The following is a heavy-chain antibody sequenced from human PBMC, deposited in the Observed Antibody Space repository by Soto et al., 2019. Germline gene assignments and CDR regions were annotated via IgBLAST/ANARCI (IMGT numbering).Heavy chain of an antibody. CDR1: GGSISSYY. CDR2: IYYSGST. Sequence: TLSLTCTVSGGSISSYYWSWIRQPPGKGLEWIGYIYYSGSTNYNPSLKSRVTISVDTSKNQFSLKLSSVTAADTAVYYCARRYGSAFDFWGQGTMVTVSS. D-gene: IGHD3-10*01. J-gene: IGHJ3*01. V-gene: IGHV4-59*01. CDR3: ARRYGSAFDF.